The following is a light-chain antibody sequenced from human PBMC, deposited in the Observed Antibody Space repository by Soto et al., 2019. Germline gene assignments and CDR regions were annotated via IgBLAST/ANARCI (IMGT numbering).Light chain of an antibody. V-gene: IGLV2-14*01. J-gene: IGLJ3*02. CDR3: SSYSTSTTLL. Sequence: QSVVTQPASVSGSPGQSITISCIGSSSDVGGYDYVSWYQQYPGKAPKLMIYEVSNRPSGVSDRFSGSKSGNTASLTISGLQAEDEADYYCSSYSTSTTLLFGGGTKLTVL. CDR1: SSDVGGYDY. CDR2: EVS.